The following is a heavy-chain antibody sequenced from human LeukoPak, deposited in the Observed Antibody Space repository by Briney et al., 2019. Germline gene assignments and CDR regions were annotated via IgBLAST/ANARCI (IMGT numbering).Heavy chain of an antibody. Sequence: SETLSLTCTVSGGSISSYYWSWIRQPPGKGLEWIGYIYYSGSTNYNPSLKSRVTISVDTSKNQFSLKLSSVTAADTAVYYCAGRSAAAGTFWFDPWGQGTLVTVSS. CDR1: GGSISSYY. V-gene: IGHV4-59*01. CDR3: AGRSAAAGTFWFDP. CDR2: IYYSGST. J-gene: IGHJ5*02. D-gene: IGHD6-13*01.